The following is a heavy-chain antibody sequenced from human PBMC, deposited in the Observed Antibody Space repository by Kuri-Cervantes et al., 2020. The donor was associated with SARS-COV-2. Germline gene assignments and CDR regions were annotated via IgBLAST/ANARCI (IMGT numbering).Heavy chain of an antibody. D-gene: IGHD3-22*01. CDR2: INPSGGST. V-gene: IGHV1-46*01. Sequence: ASVKVSCKASGYTFTSYYIHWVRQAPGQGLEWMGIINPSGGSTNYAQKFQGRVTMTRDTSTSRVYLELSRLRSDDTAVYYCARSYFYDSSGYVMDYWGQGTLVTVSS. CDR3: ARSYFYDSSGYVMDY. J-gene: IGHJ4*02. CDR1: GYTFTSYY.